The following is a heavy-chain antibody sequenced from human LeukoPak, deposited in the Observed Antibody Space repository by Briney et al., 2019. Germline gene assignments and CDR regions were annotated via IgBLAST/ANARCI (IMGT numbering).Heavy chain of an antibody. CDR1: GYTFTSYD. D-gene: IGHD2-2*03. CDR3: ACRWFGYCSSTSCYAWFDP. Sequence: ASVKVSCKASGYTFTSYDINWVRQATGQGLEWMGWMNPNSGNTGYAQKFQGRVTMTRNASISTAYMELCSLRSEDTAVYYRACRWFGYCSSTSCYAWFDPWGQGTLVTVSS. V-gene: IGHV1-8*01. J-gene: IGHJ5*02. CDR2: MNPNSGNT.